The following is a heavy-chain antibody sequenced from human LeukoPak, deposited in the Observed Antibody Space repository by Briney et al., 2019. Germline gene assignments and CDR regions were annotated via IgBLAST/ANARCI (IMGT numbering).Heavy chain of an antibody. V-gene: IGHV4-30-4*01. J-gene: IGHJ4*02. Sequence: PSETLSLTCTVSGGSISSGDYYWSWIRQPPGKGLEWIGYIYYSGSTYYNPSLKSRVTISVDTSKNQFSLKLSSVTAADTAVYYCARAFTYYYDSSGLDYWGQGILVTVSS. D-gene: IGHD3-22*01. CDR2: IYYSGST. CDR3: ARAFTYYYDSSGLDY. CDR1: GGSISSGDYY.